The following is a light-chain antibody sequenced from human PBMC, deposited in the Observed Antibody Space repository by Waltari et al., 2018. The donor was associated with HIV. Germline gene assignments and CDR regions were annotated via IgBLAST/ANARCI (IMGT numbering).Light chain of an antibody. CDR2: EVS. V-gene: IGLV2-14*01. CDR3: SSYTSSSTWV. CDR1: SSDVGGYNY. J-gene: IGLJ3*02. Sequence: QSALTQPASVSGSPGQSITISCTGTSSDVGGYNYVPWYQQHPGKAPKLMMYEVSNRPSGVSNRFSGSKSGNTASLTISGLQAEDEADYYCSSYTSSSTWVFGGGTKLTVL.